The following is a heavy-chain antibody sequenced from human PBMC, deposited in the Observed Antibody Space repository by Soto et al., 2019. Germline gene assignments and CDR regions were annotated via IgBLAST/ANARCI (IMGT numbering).Heavy chain of an antibody. J-gene: IGHJ4*02. CDR1: GYSFTSYW. Sequence: EVQLVQSGAEVKKPGESLKISCKGSGYSFTSYWIGWVRQMPGKGLELMGIIYPGDSDTRYSPSFQGQVTISADKSISTAYLQWSSLKASDTAMYYCARHGYYDSSGYYFPLYWGQGTLVTVSS. CDR2: IYPGDSDT. V-gene: IGHV5-51*01. CDR3: ARHGYYDSSGYYFPLY. D-gene: IGHD3-22*01.